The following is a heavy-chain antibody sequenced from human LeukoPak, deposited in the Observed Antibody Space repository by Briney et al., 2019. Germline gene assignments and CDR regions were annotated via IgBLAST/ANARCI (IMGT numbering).Heavy chain of an antibody. Sequence: PGGSLRLSCAASGFTFTTFGIHWVRQAPGKGLEWVAAISPHGDIEYYTDSVKGRFTISRDNSKYMIYLQMNSLRGEDSAVYYCAKINNNDDYWGQGNLVTVSS. CDR1: GFTFTTFG. CDR2: ISPHGDIE. CDR3: AKINNNDDY. D-gene: IGHD1/OR15-1a*01. V-gene: IGHV3-30*18. J-gene: IGHJ4*02.